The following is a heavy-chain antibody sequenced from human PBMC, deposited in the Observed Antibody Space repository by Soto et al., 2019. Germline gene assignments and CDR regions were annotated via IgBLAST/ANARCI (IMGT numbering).Heavy chain of an antibody. CDR3: ARCYSGSYQIDWFDP. V-gene: IGHV3-48*04. Sequence: PGGSLRLSCAAAGFTCSSYSMNWVRQAPGKGLEWVSYISSSSSTIYYADSVKGRFTISRDNAKNSLYLQMNSLRAEDTAVYYCARCYSGSYQIDWFDPWGQGTLVTVSS. D-gene: IGHD1-26*01. CDR2: ISSSSSTI. J-gene: IGHJ5*02. CDR1: GFTCSSYS.